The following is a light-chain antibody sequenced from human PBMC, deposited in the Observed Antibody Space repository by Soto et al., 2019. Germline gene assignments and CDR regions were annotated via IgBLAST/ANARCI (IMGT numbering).Light chain of an antibody. CDR2: EVS. CDR1: SSDVGGYNY. V-gene: IGLV2-14*01. CDR3: SSYTSSRGV. J-gene: IGLJ1*01. Sequence: LTQPASVSGSPGQSITISCTGTSSDVGGYNYVSWYQQHPGKAPKLMIYEVSNRPSGVSNRFSGSKSGNTASLTISGLQAEDEADYYCSSYTSSRGVFGTGTKVTVL.